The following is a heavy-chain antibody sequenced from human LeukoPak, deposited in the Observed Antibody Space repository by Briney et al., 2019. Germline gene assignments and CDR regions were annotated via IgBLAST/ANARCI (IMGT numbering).Heavy chain of an antibody. Sequence: HPGGSLRLSCAASGFTFSSYAMSWVRQAPGKGLEWVSATSGSGGSTYYADSVKGRFTISRDNSKNTLYLQMNSLRAEDTAVYYCAKGNTMIVVVSDYWGQGTLVTVSS. CDR3: AKGNTMIVVVSDY. J-gene: IGHJ4*02. CDR1: GFTFSSYA. V-gene: IGHV3-23*01. CDR2: TSGSGGST. D-gene: IGHD3-22*01.